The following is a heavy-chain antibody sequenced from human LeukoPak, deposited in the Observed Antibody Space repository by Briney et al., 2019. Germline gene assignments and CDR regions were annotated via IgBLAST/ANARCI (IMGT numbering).Heavy chain of an antibody. D-gene: IGHD2-2*01. CDR3: AKSLFVVVPAGMLDFHY. J-gene: IGHJ4*02. Sequence: GGSLKLSCAASGFTFSNYAMSRVRQAPGKGLEWVSAISGRGGSTYYADPVKGRFTISRDNPKNTLYLQMNSLRAEDTAVYYCAKSLFVVVPAGMLDFHYWGQGTLVTVSS. CDR1: GFTFSNYA. CDR2: ISGRGGST. V-gene: IGHV3-23*01.